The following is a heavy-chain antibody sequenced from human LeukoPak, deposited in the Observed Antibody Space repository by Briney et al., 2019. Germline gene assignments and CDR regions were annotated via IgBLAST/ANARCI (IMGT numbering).Heavy chain of an antibody. CDR3: ARDPYSGNYGDYYYYYMDV. Sequence: GGSLRLSCAASGFTFDDYAMHWVRQAPGKGLEWVSGISWNSGSIGYADSVKGRFTISSDNAKNSLYLQMNSLRVEDTAVYYCARDPYSGNYGDYYYYYMDVWGKGTTVTISS. CDR2: ISWNSGSI. D-gene: IGHD1-26*01. J-gene: IGHJ6*03. V-gene: IGHV3-9*01. CDR1: GFTFDDYA.